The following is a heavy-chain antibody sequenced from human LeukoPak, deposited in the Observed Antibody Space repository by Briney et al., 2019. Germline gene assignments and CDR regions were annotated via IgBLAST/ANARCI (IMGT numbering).Heavy chain of an antibody. CDR3: ARADSGYSSGQFDS. V-gene: IGHV3-23*01. Sequence: VGSLRLSCAASGFTFSSYAMNWVRQAPGQGLKGCSSISGSGGRTYYADSVKGRFTIPRDSSKNTLYLQMNSLRVEDTALYYCARADSGYSSGQFDSWGQGTLVTVSS. D-gene: IGHD6-19*01. J-gene: IGHJ4*02. CDR2: ISGSGGRT. CDR1: GFTFSSYA.